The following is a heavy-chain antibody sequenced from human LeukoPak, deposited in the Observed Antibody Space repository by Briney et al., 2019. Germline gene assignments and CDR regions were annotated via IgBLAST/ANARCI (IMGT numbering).Heavy chain of an antibody. Sequence: GGSLRLSCAASGFIFNSYWMSWVRQAPGKGLEWVANINEDGSEKYYVDSVKGRFAISRDNAKNSLYLQMNSLRVEDTAVYYCASDTKVRAPWGQGTLVTVSS. J-gene: IGHJ5*02. CDR3: ASDTKVRAP. CDR1: GFIFNSYW. D-gene: IGHD2-2*01. CDR2: INEDGSEK. V-gene: IGHV3-7*01.